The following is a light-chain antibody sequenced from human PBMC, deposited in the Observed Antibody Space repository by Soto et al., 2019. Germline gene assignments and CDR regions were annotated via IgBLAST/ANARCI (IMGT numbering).Light chain of an antibody. CDR2: GAS. V-gene: IGKV3-20*01. J-gene: IGKJ2*01. CDR3: PQYGSSPPVT. Sequence: EIVLTQSPGTLSLSPGERATLSCRASQSVSSSYLAWYQQKPGQAPRLLIYGASSRATGIPDRFSGSGSGTDFTLTISRLEPEDFAVYYCPQYGSSPPVTFGQGTTLEIK. CDR1: QSVSSSY.